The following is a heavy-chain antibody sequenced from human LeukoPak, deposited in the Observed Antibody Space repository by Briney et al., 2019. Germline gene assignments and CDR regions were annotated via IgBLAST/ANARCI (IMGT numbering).Heavy chain of an antibody. CDR1: GFTFSSYE. J-gene: IGHJ4*02. D-gene: IGHD1-1*01. CDR2: ISSSGSTI. V-gene: IGHV3-48*03. CDR3: ARGWKYYFDY. Sequence: GGSLRLSXAASGFTFSSYEMNWVRQAPGKGLEWVSYISSSGSTIYYADSVKGRFTISRDNAKNSLYLQMNSLRAEDTAVYYCARGWKYYFDYWGQGTPVTVSS.